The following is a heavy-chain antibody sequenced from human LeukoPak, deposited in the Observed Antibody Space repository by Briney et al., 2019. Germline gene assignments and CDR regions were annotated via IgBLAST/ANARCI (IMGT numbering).Heavy chain of an antibody. J-gene: IGHJ4*02. CDR1: GFTFSSYS. V-gene: IGHV3-21*01. CDR2: ISSSSSYI. Sequence: PGGSLRLSCAASGFTFSSYSMNWVRQAPGKGLEWVSLISSSSSYIYYADSVKGRFTISRDNAKNTLYLQMNSLRAEDTAVYYYASLLAAGLNFDYWGQGTLVTVSS. CDR3: ASLLAAGLNFDY. D-gene: IGHD6-13*01.